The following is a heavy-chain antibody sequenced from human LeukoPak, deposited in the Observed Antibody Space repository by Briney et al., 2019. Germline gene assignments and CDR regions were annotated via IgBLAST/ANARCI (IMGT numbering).Heavy chain of an antibody. J-gene: IGHJ4*02. CDR1: GYTFTSYG. CDR3: ARGAIRSWYYYNIPGDFDY. CDR2: ISAYNGNT. D-gene: IGHD6-13*01. Sequence: ASVKVSCKASGYTFTSYGISWVRQAPGQGLEWMGWISAYNGNTNYAQKLQGRVTMTTDTSPSTAYMELRGLRSDDTAVYYCARGAIRSWYYYNIPGDFDYWGQGTLVTVSS. V-gene: IGHV1-18*01.